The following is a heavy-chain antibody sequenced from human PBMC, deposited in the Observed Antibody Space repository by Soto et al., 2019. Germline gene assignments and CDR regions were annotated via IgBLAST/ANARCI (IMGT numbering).Heavy chain of an antibody. CDR1: GYTFTSYG. CDR2: ISAYNGNT. V-gene: IGHV1-18*01. Sequence: QVQLVQSGAEVKKPGASVKVSCKASGYTFTSYGISWVRQAPGQGLEWMGWISAYNGNTNYAQKLQGRVTMTTDTSTSTAYMELRSLRSDDTAVSYCARDGYYDSSGYRSDFDYWGQGTLVTVSS. D-gene: IGHD3-22*01. J-gene: IGHJ4*02. CDR3: ARDGYYDSSGYRSDFDY.